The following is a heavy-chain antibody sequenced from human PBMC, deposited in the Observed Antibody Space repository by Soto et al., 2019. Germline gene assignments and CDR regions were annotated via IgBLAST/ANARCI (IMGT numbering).Heavy chain of an antibody. V-gene: IGHV3-23*01. J-gene: IGHJ4*02. D-gene: IGHD3-9*01. CDR1: GFTFSSYA. Sequence: EVQLLESGGGLVQPGGSLRLSCAASGFTFSSYAMSWVRQAPGKGLEWVSAISGSGGSTYYADSVKGRFTISRDNSKNTLYLQMNSLRAEDTAVYYCASNNYDILTGYYYYFDYWGQGTLVTVSS. CDR2: ISGSGGST. CDR3: ASNNYDILTGYYYYFDY.